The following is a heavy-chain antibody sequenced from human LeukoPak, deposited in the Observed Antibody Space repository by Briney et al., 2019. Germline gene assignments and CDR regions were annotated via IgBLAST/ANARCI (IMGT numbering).Heavy chain of an antibody. V-gene: IGHV3-74*01. Sequence: GGSLRLSCAASGFTFSSYWMHWVRQAPGKGLVWVSRINSDGSSTSYADSVKGRFTISRDNAKNTLYPQMNSLRAEDTAVYYCARVYPGYDFWSGYYGWGQGTLVTVSS. J-gene: IGHJ4*02. CDR3: ARVYPGYDFWSGYYG. CDR2: INSDGSST. D-gene: IGHD3-3*01. CDR1: GFTFSSYW.